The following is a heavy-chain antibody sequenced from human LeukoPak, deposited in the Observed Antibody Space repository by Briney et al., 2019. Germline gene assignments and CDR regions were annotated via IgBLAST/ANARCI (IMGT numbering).Heavy chain of an antibody. D-gene: IGHD3-10*01. CDR1: GGSMSSYY. CDR3: ARHGSGTSLALYP. CDR2: ISYSGTT. Sequence: PSETLSPTCTVSGGSMSSYYWSWIRQSPGKGLEWVGYISYSGTTNYNPSLKSRVTISLGTSKNRFSLNLTSVTAADTAVYYCARHGSGTSLALYPWGQGTLVTVSS. V-gene: IGHV4-59*08. J-gene: IGHJ5*02.